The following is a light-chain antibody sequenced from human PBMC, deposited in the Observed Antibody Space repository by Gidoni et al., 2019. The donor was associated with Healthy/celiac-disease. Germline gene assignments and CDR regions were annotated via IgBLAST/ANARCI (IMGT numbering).Light chain of an antibody. V-gene: IGKV1D-8*01. J-gene: IGKJ1*01. Sequence: VIWMTQSPSLLSASTGDRVTISCRMSLGISSYLAWYQQQPGKAPELLIYAASTLQSGVPSRFSGSGSGTDFTLTISCLQSEDFATYYCQRYYSFPPTFGQGTKVEIK. CDR1: LGISSY. CDR3: QRYYSFPPT. CDR2: AAS.